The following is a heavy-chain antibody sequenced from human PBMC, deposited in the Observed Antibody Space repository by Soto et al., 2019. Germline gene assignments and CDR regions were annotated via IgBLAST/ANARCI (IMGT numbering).Heavy chain of an antibody. CDR1: GGTFSSYA. CDR3: ARGGYSYGRENYDYGIDV. CDR2: IIPIFGTA. J-gene: IGHJ6*02. D-gene: IGHD5-18*01. Sequence: SVKVSCKASGGTFSSYAISWVRQARGQGLEWMGGIIPIFGTANYAQKFQDRVTITADKSTSTAYMELSSLRSGDTAVYYCARGGYSYGRENYDYGIDVWGQGPTVTFSS. V-gene: IGHV1-69*06.